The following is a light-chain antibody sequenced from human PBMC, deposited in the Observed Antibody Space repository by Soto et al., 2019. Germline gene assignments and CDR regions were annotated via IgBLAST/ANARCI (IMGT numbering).Light chain of an antibody. Sequence: EIVLTQSPATLSLSPGERATLSCRASQSVSSYVAWYQQKPGQAPRLLIYDTSNRVTGIPARFSGSGSGTDFTLTISSLEPEDFAVYYCQQRSNWLYTFGQGTKLEIK. J-gene: IGKJ2*01. CDR3: QQRSNWLYT. CDR1: QSVSSY. CDR2: DTS. V-gene: IGKV3-11*01.